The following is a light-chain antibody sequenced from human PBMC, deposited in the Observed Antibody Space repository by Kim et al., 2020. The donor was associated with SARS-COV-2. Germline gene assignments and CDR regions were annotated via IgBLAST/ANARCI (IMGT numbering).Light chain of an antibody. Sequence: SYELTQPPSVSVAPGKTARITCGGNNIGSKSVHWYQQKPGQAPVLVIYYDSDRPSGIPERFSGSNSGNTATLTISRVEDGDGADYYCQVWGSSSEHWVFG. CDR1: NIGSKS. J-gene: IGLJ3*02. CDR2: YDS. V-gene: IGLV3-21*01. CDR3: QVWGSSSEHWV.